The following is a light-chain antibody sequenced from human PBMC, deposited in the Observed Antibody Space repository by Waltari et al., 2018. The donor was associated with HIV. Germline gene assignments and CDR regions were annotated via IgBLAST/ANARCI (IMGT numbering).Light chain of an antibody. Sequence: DIVLTQSPATLSLSPGERAPLSFRASQIVSSYLAWYQQKPGQAPRLLIYDASNRATGIPARFSGSGSGTDFTLTISSLEPEDFAVYYCQQRSNWPPTFGQGTKVEIK. V-gene: IGKV3-11*01. CDR1: QIVSSY. CDR3: QQRSNWPPT. CDR2: DAS. J-gene: IGKJ1*01.